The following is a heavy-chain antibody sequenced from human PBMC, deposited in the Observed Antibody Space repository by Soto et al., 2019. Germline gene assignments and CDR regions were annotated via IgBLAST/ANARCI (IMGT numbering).Heavy chain of an antibody. CDR3: ARDLVGYDILTGYSPVWFEP. Sequence: PGGSLRLSCAASGFTFSSYSMNWVRQAPGKGLEWVSSISSSSSYIYYADSVKGRFTISRDNAKNSLYLQMNSLRAEDTAVYYCARDLVGYDILTGYSPVWFEPWGQGTLVTVSS. V-gene: IGHV3-21*01. J-gene: IGHJ5*02. D-gene: IGHD3-9*01. CDR1: GFTFSSYS. CDR2: ISSSSSYI.